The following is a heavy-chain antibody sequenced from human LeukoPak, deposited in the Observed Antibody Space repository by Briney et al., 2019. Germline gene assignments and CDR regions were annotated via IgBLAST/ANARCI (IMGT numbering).Heavy chain of an antibody. CDR1: GITFSSYE. CDR3: ARGPYITMIVVATAIGYFDY. Sequence: GGSLRLSCAASGITFSSYEMNWVRQAPGKGLEWVSYISSSGSTIYYADSVKGRFTISRDNAKNSLYLQMNSLRAEDTAVYYCARGPYITMIVVATAIGYFDYWGQGTLVTVSS. V-gene: IGHV3-48*03. CDR2: ISSSGSTI. D-gene: IGHD3-22*01. J-gene: IGHJ4*02.